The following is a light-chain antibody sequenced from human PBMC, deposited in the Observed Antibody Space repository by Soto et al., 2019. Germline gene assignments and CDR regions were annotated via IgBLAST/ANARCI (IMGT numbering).Light chain of an antibody. CDR1: QSVSSNY. CDR3: QQYGSSPLT. J-gene: IGKJ4*01. Sequence: EIVLTQSPGTLSLSPGERATLSCRASQSVSSNYLVCYQQKPGQAPRLLVFDASNWATGIPDRFSGSGSGTDFTLTISRLDPEDFAVYYCQQYGSSPLTFGGGTKVEIK. V-gene: IGKV3-20*01. CDR2: DAS.